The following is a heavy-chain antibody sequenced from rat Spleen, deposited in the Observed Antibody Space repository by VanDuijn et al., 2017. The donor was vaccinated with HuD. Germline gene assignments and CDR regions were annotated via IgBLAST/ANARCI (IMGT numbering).Heavy chain of an antibody. CDR3: TRDRDYYDALSLFDY. J-gene: IGHJ2*01. CDR1: GFTFNNYW. CDR2: ITNTGGTT. Sequence: EVQLVESGGGLVQPGRSLKLSCIASGFTFNNYWMTWIRQAPGKGLEWVASITNTGGTTYYPDSVKGRFTISRDNAKSTLYLQMNSLRSEDTATYYCTRDRDYYDALSLFDYWGQGVMVTVSS. D-gene: IGHD1-12*01. V-gene: IGHV5-31*01.